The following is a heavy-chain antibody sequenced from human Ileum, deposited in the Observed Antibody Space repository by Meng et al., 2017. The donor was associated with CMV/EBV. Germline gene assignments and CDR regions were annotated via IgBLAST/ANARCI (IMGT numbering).Heavy chain of an antibody. D-gene: IGHD3-10*01. CDR1: DSVSNRTQS. CDR2: TWYGSKWYY. Sequence: HVQLPQPGPGPAKPARTLSLAGARDSVSNRTQSWNWIRQSPSRGFGWLGRTWYGSKWYYEYAVSVKSRITLIPDTSQNQISLQLNSVTPDDTAVYYCTYGWPLKYWGQGSLVTVSS. CDR3: TYGWPLKY. J-gene: IGHJ4*02. V-gene: IGHV6-1*01.